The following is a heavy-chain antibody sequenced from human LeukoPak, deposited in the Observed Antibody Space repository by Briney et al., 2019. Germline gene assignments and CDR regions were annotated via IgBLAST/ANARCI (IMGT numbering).Heavy chain of an antibody. D-gene: IGHD3-9*01. CDR2: IYYSGST. Sequence: PSETLSLTCTVSGGSISSYYWSWIRQPPGKGLEWIGYIYYSGSTNYNPSLKSRVTISVDTSKNQFSLKLSSVTAADTAVYYCARGETDILTGYTDAFDIWGQGTMVTVSS. CDR1: GGSISSYY. CDR3: ARGETDILTGYTDAFDI. J-gene: IGHJ3*02. V-gene: IGHV4-59*01.